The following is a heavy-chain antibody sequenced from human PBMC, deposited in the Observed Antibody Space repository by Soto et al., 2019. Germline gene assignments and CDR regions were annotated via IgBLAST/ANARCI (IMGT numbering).Heavy chain of an antibody. J-gene: IGHJ5*02. D-gene: IGHD3-3*01. CDR3: ARGYRHITIFGGVNWFHX. CDR1: GGSISSYY. Sequence: LTCTVSGGSISSYYWSWIRQPPGKGLEWIGYIYYSWSTNYNPSLKSLFTISVDTSKNHFSLNLSSVTAADTAVYYCARGYRHITIFGGVNWFHXWGQVTLVTVSX. V-gene: IGHV4-59*01. CDR2: IYYSWST.